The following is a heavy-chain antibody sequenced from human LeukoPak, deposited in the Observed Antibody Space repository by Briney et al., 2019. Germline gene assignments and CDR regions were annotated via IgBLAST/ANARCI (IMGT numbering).Heavy chain of an antibody. CDR2: IVVGSGNT. J-gene: IGHJ4*02. D-gene: IGHD3-16*02. CDR1: GFTFTSSA. Sequence: ASVKVSCKASGFTFTSSAVQWVRQARGQRLEWIGWIVVGSGNTNYAQKFQERVTITRDMSTSTAYMELSSLRSKDTAVYYCAAAVIAHRYSDYWGQGTLVTVSS. CDR3: AAAVIAHRYSDY. V-gene: IGHV1-58*01.